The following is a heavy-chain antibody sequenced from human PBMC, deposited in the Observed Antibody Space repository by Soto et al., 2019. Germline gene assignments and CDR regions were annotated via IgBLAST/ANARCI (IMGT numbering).Heavy chain of an antibody. V-gene: IGHV4-31*03. Sequence: QVQLQESGPGLVKPSQTLSLTCTVSGGSISSGDYYLNWIRQQPGKGLDWIGYIYYSGSTYYNPSLKSRVTISVDTSRNQFSLKLSSVTAADTAVYYWAWAPLTSSFFDYGMDVWGQGTTVTFSS. CDR2: IYYSGST. CDR3: AWAPLTSSFFDYGMDV. CDR1: GGSISSGDYY. D-gene: IGHD3-3*01. J-gene: IGHJ6*02.